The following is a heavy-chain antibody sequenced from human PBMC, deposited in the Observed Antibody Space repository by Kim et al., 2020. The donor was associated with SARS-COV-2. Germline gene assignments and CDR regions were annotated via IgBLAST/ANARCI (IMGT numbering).Heavy chain of an antibody. CDR1: GYTFTGYY. V-gene: IGHV1-2*02. CDR2: INPNSGGT. D-gene: IGHD3-22*01. CDR3: ARDYYDSSGYYLRVEFDY. Sequence: ASVKVSCKASGYTFTGYYMHWVRQAPGQGLEWMGWINPNSGGTNYAQKFQGRVTMTRDTSISTAYMELSRLRSDDTAVYYCARDYYDSSGYYLRVEFDYWGQGTLVTVSS. J-gene: IGHJ4*02.